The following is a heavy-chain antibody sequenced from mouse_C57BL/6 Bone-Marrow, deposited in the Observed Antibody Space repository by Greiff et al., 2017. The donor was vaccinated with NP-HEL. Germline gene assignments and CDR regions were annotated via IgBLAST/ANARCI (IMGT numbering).Heavy chain of an antibody. J-gene: IGHJ3*01. V-gene: IGHV1-61*01. D-gene: IGHD1-1*01. CDR3: AREDYYGSSPWFAY. CDR1: GYTFTSYW. CDR2: IYPSDSET. Sequence: QVQLQQPGAELVRPGSSVKLSCKASGYTFTSYWMDWVKQRPGQGLEWIGNIYPSDSETQYNQKFKDKATLTVNKSSSTAYMQLSSLTSEDAAVYYCAREDYYGSSPWFAYWGQGTLVTVSA.